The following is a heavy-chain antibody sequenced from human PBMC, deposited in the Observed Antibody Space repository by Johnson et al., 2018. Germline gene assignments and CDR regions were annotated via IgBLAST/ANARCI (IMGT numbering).Heavy chain of an antibody. CDR1: GFTFSSFG. V-gene: IGHV3-30*03. D-gene: IGHD3-22*01. J-gene: IGHJ1*01. CDR2: ISYDGSNK. Sequence: VQLVESGGGVVQPGRSLGLSCAASGFTFSSFGMHWVRQAPGKGLEWVAVISYDGSNKYYADSVKGRFIISRDNSKNTLDLQMNSLRAEDTAVYYCARDNLYDYDSSAYYFGGYFQHWGQGTLVTVSS. CDR3: ARDNLYDYDSSAYYFGGYFQH.